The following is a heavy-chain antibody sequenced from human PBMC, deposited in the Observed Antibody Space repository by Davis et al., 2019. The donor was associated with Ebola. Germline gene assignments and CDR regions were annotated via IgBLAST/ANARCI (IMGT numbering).Heavy chain of an antibody. V-gene: IGHV1-2*02. CDR3: ASLERWSGSSKYYFDY. CDR1: GYTFTGYY. D-gene: IGHD1-26*01. CDR2: INPNSGGT. Sequence: ASVKVSCKASGYTFTGYYMHWVRQAPGQGLEWMGWINPNSGGTNYAQKFQGRVTMTRDTSISTAYMELSRLRSDDTAVYYCASLERWSGSSKYYFDYWGQGTLVTVSS. J-gene: IGHJ4*02.